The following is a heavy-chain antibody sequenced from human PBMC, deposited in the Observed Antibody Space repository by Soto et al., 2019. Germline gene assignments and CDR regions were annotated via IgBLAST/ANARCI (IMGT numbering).Heavy chain of an antibody. CDR1: GFTVSSNY. D-gene: IGHD6-19*01. CDR2: IYSGGST. V-gene: IGHV3-66*01. CDR3: ARDPLSIAVACTS. J-gene: IGHJ5*02. Sequence: EVQVVESGGGLVQPGGSLRLSCAASGFTVSSNYMSWVRQAPGKGLEWVSVIYSGGSTYYADSVKGRFTISRDNSKNTLYLHMNSLRAEDTAVYYCARDPLSIAVACTSWGQGTLVTVSS.